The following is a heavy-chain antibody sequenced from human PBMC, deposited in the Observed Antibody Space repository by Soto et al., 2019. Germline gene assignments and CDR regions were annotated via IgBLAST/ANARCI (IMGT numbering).Heavy chain of an antibody. J-gene: IGHJ5*02. CDR2: IYYSGRT. Sequence: SETLSLTCTVSGGSINNYYWSWIRQPPGKGLEWIGYIYYSGRTSYNPSLKSRVTISVDTSKNQFSLKLSSVTAADTAVYYCATSNWFDPWGQGTLVTVSS. V-gene: IGHV4-59*08. CDR1: GGSINNYY. CDR3: ATSNWFDP.